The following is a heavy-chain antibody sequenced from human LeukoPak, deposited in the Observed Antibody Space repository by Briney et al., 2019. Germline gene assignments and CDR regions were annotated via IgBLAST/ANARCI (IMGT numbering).Heavy chain of an antibody. J-gene: IGHJ3*02. CDR1: GGTFSSYA. Sequence: SVKVSCKASGGTFSSYAISWVRQAPGQGLEWMGRIIPILGIANYAQKFQGRVTITADKSTSTAYMELSSLRSEDTAVYYCARGVPAAYDAFDIWGQGTMVTVSS. D-gene: IGHD2-2*01. CDR2: IIPILGIA. CDR3: ARGVPAAYDAFDI. V-gene: IGHV1-69*04.